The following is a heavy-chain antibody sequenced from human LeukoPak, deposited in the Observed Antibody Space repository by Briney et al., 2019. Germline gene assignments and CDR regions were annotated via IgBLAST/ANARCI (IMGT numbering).Heavy chain of an antibody. D-gene: IGHD2-15*01. V-gene: IGHV4-4*09. J-gene: IGHJ5*02. CDR3: ARAITPTYCSGGSCSNWFDP. CDR1: GGSRSSYY. Sequence: SETLSLTCTVSGGSRSSYYWSWIRQPPGKGLEWIGYFYTSGSTNYNPSLKSRVTISVDTSKNQFSLKLSSVTAADTAVYYCARAITPTYCSGGSCSNWFDPWGQGTLVTVSS. CDR2: FYTSGST.